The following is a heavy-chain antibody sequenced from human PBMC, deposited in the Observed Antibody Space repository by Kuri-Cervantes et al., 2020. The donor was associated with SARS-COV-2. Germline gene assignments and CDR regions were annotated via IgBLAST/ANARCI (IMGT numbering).Heavy chain of an antibody. CDR3: ARDCSTGLCTSFDY. V-gene: IGHV3-30*02. CDR1: GFTFSSYG. J-gene: IGHJ4*02. D-gene: IGHD2-8*02. Sequence: GGSLRLSCAASGFTFSSYGMHWVRQAPGKGLEWVAFIRYDGSETYYADSVKGRFSISRDNSKNSLYVQMDSLTPEDMAMYYCARDCSTGLCTSFDYWGQGTLVTVSS. CDR2: IRYDGSET.